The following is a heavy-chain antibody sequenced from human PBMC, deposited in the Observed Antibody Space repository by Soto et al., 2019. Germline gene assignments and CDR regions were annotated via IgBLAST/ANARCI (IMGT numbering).Heavy chain of an antibody. J-gene: IGHJ6*02. D-gene: IGHD6-13*01. CDR1: GGTFSSYA. CDR3: ARVPGIAAAGPHYYYYYGMDV. CDR2: IIPIFGTA. Sequence: QVQLVQSGAEVKKPGSSVKVSCKASGGTFSSYAISWVRQAPGQGLEWMGGIIPIFGTANYAQKFQGRVTITADESTSTAYMELSSLRSEDTAVYYCARVPGIAAAGPHYYYYYGMDVWGQGTTVTGSS. V-gene: IGHV1-69*01.